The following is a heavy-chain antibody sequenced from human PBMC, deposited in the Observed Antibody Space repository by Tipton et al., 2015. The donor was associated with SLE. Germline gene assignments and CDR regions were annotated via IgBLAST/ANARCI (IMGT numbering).Heavy chain of an antibody. J-gene: IGHJ6*01. Sequence: TLSITCSVSGDSLSSNNYYWGWIRQSPAQGLEWIGTIHYAGGTYYNPSLRSRLTISVDTSENHFSLNLNSVTAADTAVYFCARQRGYYDGTPFPPRLLSIPCPVAADSFGSNNYY. CDR1: GDSLSSNNYY. D-gene: IGHD3-16*01. CDR3: ARQRGYYDGTPFPPRLLSIPCPVAADSFGSNNYY. V-gene: IGHV4-39*07. CDR2: IHYAGGT.